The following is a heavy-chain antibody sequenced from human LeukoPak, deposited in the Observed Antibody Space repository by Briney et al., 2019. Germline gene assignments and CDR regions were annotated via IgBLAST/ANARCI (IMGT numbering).Heavy chain of an antibody. D-gene: IGHD6-13*01. Sequence: GASVKVSCKASGYTFTSYYMHWVRQAPGQGLEWMGIINPSGGSTSYAQKFKGRVTMTRNTSTSTVYMELSSLRSEDTAVYLCASLAAHSRIAPADYGMDVWGQGTTVTVSS. CDR1: GYTFTSYY. V-gene: IGHV1-46*01. J-gene: IGHJ6*02. CDR2: INPSGGST. CDR3: ASLAAHSRIAPADYGMDV.